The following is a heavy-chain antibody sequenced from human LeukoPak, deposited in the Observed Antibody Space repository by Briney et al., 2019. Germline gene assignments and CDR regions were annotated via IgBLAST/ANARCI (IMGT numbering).Heavy chain of an antibody. D-gene: IGHD5-18*01. Sequence: GGSLRLSCAASGFTFSGSAMHWVRQAFGKGLEWVGRIRSKANSYATAYAASVKGRFTISRDDSKNTAYLQMNSLKTEDTAVYYSTRRYSYGFDAFDIWGQGTMVTVSS. V-gene: IGHV3-73*01. CDR3: TRRYSYGFDAFDI. CDR2: IRSKANSYAT. J-gene: IGHJ3*02. CDR1: GFTFSGSA.